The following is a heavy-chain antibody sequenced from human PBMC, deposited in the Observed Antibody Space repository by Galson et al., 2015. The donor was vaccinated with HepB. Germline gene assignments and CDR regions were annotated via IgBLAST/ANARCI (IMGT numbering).Heavy chain of an antibody. V-gene: IGHV3-64D*08. CDR1: GFTLSDSV. Sequence: SLRLSCAGSGFTLSDSVMHWVRQAPGKGLEYVSAISTNGHNIQYANSVKGRFSIFRDIPKNSLYLQMSSLREEDTAIYYCVKGKGWPLPDHWGQGTLVIVSS. CDR2: ISTNGHNI. CDR3: VKGKGWPLPDH. D-gene: IGHD4-23*01. J-gene: IGHJ5*02.